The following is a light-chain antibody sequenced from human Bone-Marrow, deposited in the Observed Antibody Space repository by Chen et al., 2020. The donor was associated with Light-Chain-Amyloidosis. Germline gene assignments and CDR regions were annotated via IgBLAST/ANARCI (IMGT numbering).Light chain of an antibody. J-gene: IGLJ2*01. CDR3: QSADSSGTYEGI. V-gene: IGLV3-25*03. CDR1: DLPTKY. CDR2: RDT. Sequence: SYELTQPPSVSVSPGQTARITCSGDDLPTKYAYWYQQKPGQAPVLVIHRDTERPSGISERVSGTSSGTTATLTISGVQAEDEADYHGQSADSSGTYEGIFGGGTKLTVL.